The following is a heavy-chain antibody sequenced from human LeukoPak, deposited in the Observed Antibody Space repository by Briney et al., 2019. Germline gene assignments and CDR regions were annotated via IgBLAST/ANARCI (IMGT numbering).Heavy chain of an antibody. CDR2: IRIGGGGT. CDR3: ARRMELSQCWCNFCDP. J-gene: IGHJ5*02. CDR1: GFLLSTYA. V-gene: IGHV3-23*01. D-gene: IGHD1-7*01. Sequence: GGSLRLSYALSGFLLSTYAMNCVRQAPAKGLEWVSSIRIGGGGTYYADSVKGRFTISRDNSENTLHLQMNNLRVEDTARYFCARRMELSQCWCNFCDPWGQGNRVTVSS.